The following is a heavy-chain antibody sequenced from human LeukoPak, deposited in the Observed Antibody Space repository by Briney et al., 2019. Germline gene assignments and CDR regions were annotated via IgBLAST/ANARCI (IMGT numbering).Heavy chain of an antibody. CDR1: GFTFSSYA. V-gene: IGHV3-30-3*01. J-gene: IGHJ4*02. D-gene: IGHD4-17*01. Sequence: GGSLRLSCAASGFTFSSYAMHWVRQAPGKGLEWVAVISYDGSNKYYADSVKGRFTISRDNSKNTLYLQMNSLRAEDTAVYYCAKDKGYGDYVDYWGQGTLVTVSS. CDR3: AKDKGYGDYVDY. CDR2: ISYDGSNK.